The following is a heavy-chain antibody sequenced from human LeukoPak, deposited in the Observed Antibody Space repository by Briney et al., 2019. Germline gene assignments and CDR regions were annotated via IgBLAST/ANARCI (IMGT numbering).Heavy chain of an antibody. CDR2: IFYLGST. CDR3: ARNAYYDILTGYYPFDP. CDR1: GGSISSGNFY. D-gene: IGHD3-9*01. Sequence: PSETLSLTCTVSGGSISSGNFYWSWIRQPPGKGLEWIGYIFYLGSTYYNLSLKSRVTMSVDTSKNQFSLILRSVTAADTAVYYCARNAYYDILTGYYPFDPWGQGTLVTVSS. V-gene: IGHV4-30-4*01. J-gene: IGHJ5*02.